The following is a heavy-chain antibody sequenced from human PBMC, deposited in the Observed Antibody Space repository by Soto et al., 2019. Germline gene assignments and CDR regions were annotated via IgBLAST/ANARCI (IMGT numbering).Heavy chain of an antibody. D-gene: IGHD2-15*01. Sequence: SETLSLTCTVSGGSISSSSYYWGWIRQPPGKGLEWIGSIYYSGSTYYNPSLKSRVTISVDTSKNQFSLKLSSVTAADTAVYYCARLGSGCSGGSCYPDAFDIWGQGTMVTVSS. J-gene: IGHJ3*02. CDR1: GGSISSSSYY. CDR2: IYYSGST. CDR3: ARLGSGCSGGSCYPDAFDI. V-gene: IGHV4-39*01.